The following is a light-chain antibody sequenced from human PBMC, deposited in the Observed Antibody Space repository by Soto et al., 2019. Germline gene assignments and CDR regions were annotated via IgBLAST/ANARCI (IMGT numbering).Light chain of an antibody. Sequence: EIVMTQSPATLSVSPGERATLSCRARQSVSSNLAWCQQKPGQAPRLLIYGASTRATGIPARFSGSGSGTEFTLTISSLQSEDFAVYYCQQYNNWPLTFGGGTKVEIK. CDR1: QSVSSN. CDR3: QQYNNWPLT. CDR2: GAS. J-gene: IGKJ4*01. V-gene: IGKV3-15*01.